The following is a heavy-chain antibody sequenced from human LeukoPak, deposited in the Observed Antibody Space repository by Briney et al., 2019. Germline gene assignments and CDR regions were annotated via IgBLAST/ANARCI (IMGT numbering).Heavy chain of an antibody. J-gene: IGHJ6*02. CDR3: ARQYNNGWSYYYGLDV. CDR2: TYYRSKWYN. Sequence: SQTLSLTCAISGDSVSSNSAAWNWIRQSPSRGLEWLGRTYYRSKWYNDYELSVKSRITINPDTSKNQVSLQLNSVTPEDMAVYYCARQYNNGWSYYYGLDVWGQGSTVTVSS. CDR1: GDSVSSNSAA. D-gene: IGHD6-19*01. V-gene: IGHV6-1*01.